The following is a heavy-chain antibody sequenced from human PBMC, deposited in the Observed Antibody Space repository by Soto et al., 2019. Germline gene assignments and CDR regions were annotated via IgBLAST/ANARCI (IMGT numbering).Heavy chain of an antibody. Sequence: QVQLVESGGGVVQPGRSLRLSCESSGFTFSNYGMHWVRQAPGKGLEWVAVVWYDGSNQDYADSVQGRFTVSRDNSKNTLYLQMNRLRVEDTGVYYCARRYSSGGEYYFDQWGQGTLVTVSS. CDR1: GFTFSNYG. CDR2: VWYDGSNQ. CDR3: ARRYSSGGEYYFDQ. J-gene: IGHJ4*02. D-gene: IGHD6-19*01. V-gene: IGHV3-33*01.